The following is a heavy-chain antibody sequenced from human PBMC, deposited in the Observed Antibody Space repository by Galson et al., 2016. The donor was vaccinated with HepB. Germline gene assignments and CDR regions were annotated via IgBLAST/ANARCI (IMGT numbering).Heavy chain of an antibody. Sequence: SLRLSCAASGFTVSNNYMSWVRQAPGKGLEWVSLIYSGGSTYYADSVKGRFTISRDNAKTSLFLQMNSLRAEDTAVYYCARQSQMARTVFDYWGQGTLVTVSS. J-gene: IGHJ4*02. CDR3: ARQSQMARTVFDY. V-gene: IGHV3-66*04. D-gene: IGHD5-24*01. CDR2: IYSGGST. CDR1: GFTVSNNY.